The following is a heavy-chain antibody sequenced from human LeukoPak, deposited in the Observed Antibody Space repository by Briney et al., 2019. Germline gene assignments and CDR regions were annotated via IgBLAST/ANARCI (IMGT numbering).Heavy chain of an antibody. Sequence: GASVKVSCKASGYTFTSYSLSWVRQAPGQGLEWMGWINPNSGGTNYAQKFQGRVTMTRDTSISTAYMELSSLRSEDTAVYYCFVVVAARFNFDYWGQGTLVTVSS. D-gene: IGHD2-15*01. V-gene: IGHV1-2*02. CDR1: GYTFTSYS. J-gene: IGHJ4*02. CDR3: FVVVAARFNFDY. CDR2: INPNSGGT.